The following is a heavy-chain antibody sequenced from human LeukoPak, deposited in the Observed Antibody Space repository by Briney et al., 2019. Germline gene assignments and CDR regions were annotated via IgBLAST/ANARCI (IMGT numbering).Heavy chain of an antibody. J-gene: IGHJ5*02. CDR2: IYYSGST. Sequence: PSETLSLTCTVSGGSISSYYWSWIRQPPGKGLEWIGYIYYSGSTNYNPSLKSRVTISVDTSKNQFSLKLSSVTAADTAVYYCARLPYYDFWSGYRPGWFDPWGQGTLVTVSS. CDR3: ARLPYYDFWSGYRPGWFDP. CDR1: GGSISSYY. V-gene: IGHV4-59*08. D-gene: IGHD3-3*01.